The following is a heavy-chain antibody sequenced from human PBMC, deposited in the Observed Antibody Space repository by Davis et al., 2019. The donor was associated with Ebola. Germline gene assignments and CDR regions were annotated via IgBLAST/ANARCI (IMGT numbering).Heavy chain of an antibody. D-gene: IGHD6-13*01. Sequence: PSETLSLTCTVSGGSISSTSYYWGWIRQPPGKGLEWIGTINYSGTTYSNPSLKSRVTMSVDTSKNQFSLKLSSVTAADTAVYYCARAPIAGAGTRWGTRWFDPWGQGTLVSVSS. V-gene: IGHV4-39*07. CDR2: INYSGTT. J-gene: IGHJ5*02. CDR3: ARAPIAGAGTRWGTRWFDP. CDR1: GGSISSTSYY.